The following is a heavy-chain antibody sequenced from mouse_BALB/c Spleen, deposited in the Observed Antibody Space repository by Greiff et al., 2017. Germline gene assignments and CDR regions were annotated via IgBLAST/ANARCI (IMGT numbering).Heavy chain of an antibody. V-gene: IGHV1-62-2*01. CDR1: GYTFTEYT. Sequence: QVQLQQSGAELVKPGASVKLSCKASGYTFTEYTIHWVKQRSGQGLEWIGWFYPGSGSIKYNEKFKDKATLTADKSSSTVYMELSRLTSEDSAVYFCARHEEGGWGTARATPFAYWGQGTLVTVSA. D-gene: IGHD3-2*01. CDR2: FYPGSGSI. J-gene: IGHJ3*01. CDR3: ARHEEGGWGTARATPFAY.